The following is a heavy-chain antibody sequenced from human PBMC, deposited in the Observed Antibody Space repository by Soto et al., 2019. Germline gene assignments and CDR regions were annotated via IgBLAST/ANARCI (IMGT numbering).Heavy chain of an antibody. CDR3: ARDGYSYGPKNRYYYGMDV. Sequence: PGGSLRLSCAASGFTFSSYWMTWVRQAPGKGLEWVANIKQDGSEKYYVDSVKGRFTISRDNAKNTLYLQMNSLRAEDTAVYYCARDGYSYGPKNRYYYGMDVWGQGTTVTVSS. J-gene: IGHJ6*02. V-gene: IGHV3-7*01. CDR1: GFTFSSYW. CDR2: IKQDGSEK. D-gene: IGHD5-18*01.